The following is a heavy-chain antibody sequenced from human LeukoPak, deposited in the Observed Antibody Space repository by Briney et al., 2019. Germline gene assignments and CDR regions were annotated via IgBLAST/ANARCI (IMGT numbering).Heavy chain of an antibody. CDR2: ISGSGGST. Sequence: GRSLRLSCAPSGLTFSSYAIGWVRHAPGEGLGWVSAISGSGGSTYYADSVKGRFTISRDNCKNTLYLQMNSLRAEDTAVYYCAKGVLDYGDSPLQHWGQGTLVTVSS. J-gene: IGHJ1*01. V-gene: IGHV3-23*01. CDR1: GLTFSSYA. D-gene: IGHD4-17*01. CDR3: AKGVLDYGDSPLQH.